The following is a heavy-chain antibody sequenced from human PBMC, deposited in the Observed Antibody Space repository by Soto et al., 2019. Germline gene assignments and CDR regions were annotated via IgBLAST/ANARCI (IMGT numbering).Heavy chain of an antibody. CDR2: INHSGRV. CDR1: GGSFSGHS. V-gene: IGHV4-34*01. CDR3: STRAYDTNGYYRFDP. D-gene: IGHD3-22*01. J-gene: IGHJ5*01. Sequence: SETLSLTCAVYGGSFSGHSWTWIRQSPGKGLEWIGDINHSGRVNYSPSLKSRVTISLDTSKNQFSLTLSAVTAADTAMYYCSTRAYDTNGYYRFDPWGQGTLVTVST.